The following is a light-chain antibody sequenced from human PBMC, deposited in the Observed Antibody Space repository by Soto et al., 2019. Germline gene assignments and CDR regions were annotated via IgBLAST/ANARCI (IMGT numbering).Light chain of an antibody. CDR2: GAS. CDR3: QQYYDVPQN. Sequence: EIVLTQSPGTMSLSPGESATLSCRASQSVSSSQVAWYQQKPGQAPRLLIYGASNRATGFPDRFSGVGSGTDFTLTISSLQDEDVAVYYCQQYYDVPQNFGQGTKVEIK. V-gene: IGKV3-20*01. CDR1: QSVSSSQ. J-gene: IGKJ1*01.